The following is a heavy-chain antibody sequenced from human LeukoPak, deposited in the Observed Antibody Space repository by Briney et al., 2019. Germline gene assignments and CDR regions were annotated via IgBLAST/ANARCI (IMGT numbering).Heavy chain of an antibody. V-gene: IGHV3-11*01. CDR3: ARAGQNNWFDP. Sequence: GGSLRLSCAASGFTFSDYCMSWVRQAPGKGLEWVSFLSGRGEIIYYADSVKGRFTISRDNAKNSLYLQMNSLRAEDTAVYHCARAGQNNWFDPWGQGTLVTVSS. J-gene: IGHJ5*02. CDR1: GFTFSDYC. CDR2: LSGRGEII.